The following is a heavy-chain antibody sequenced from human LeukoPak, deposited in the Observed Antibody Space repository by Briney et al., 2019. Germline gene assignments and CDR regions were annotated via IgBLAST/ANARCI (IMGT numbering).Heavy chain of an antibody. Sequence: GGSLRLSCAASGFSFSNYPMHWVRQAPGKGLEWVAFIRFDGSNKYYADSVKGRFTISRDNSKHTLYLQMNSLRPEDTAVYYCATSAAEGWLQPHFDYWGQGTLVTVSS. CDR3: ATSAAEGWLQPHFDY. V-gene: IGHV3-30*02. CDR2: IRFDGSNK. D-gene: IGHD5-24*01. J-gene: IGHJ4*02. CDR1: GFSFSNYP.